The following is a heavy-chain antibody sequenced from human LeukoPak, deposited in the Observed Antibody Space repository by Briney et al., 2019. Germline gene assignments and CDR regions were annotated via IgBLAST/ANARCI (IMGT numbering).Heavy chain of an antibody. CDR2: IVVGSGNT. CDR3: AAAGRGNGCSSTSCYHFDY. Sequence: ASVKVSCKASGFTFTSSAVQWVRQARGQRLEWIGWIVVGSGNTNYAQKFQERVTITRDMSTSTAYMELSSLRSEDTAVYYCAAAGRGNGCSSTSCYHFDYWGQGTLVTVSS. J-gene: IGHJ4*02. V-gene: IGHV1-58*01. D-gene: IGHD2-2*01. CDR1: GFTFTSSA.